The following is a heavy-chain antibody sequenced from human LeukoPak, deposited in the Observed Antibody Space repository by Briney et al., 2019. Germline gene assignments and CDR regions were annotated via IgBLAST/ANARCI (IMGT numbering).Heavy chain of an antibody. V-gene: IGHV4-4*02. Sequence: SETLSLTCAVSGGSISSSNWWSWVRQPPGKGLEWLGEIYHSGSTNYNPSLKSRVTISVDKSKNQFSLKLSSVTAADAAVYYCSRDQPAGPDAFDIWGQGTMVTVSS. CDR1: GGSISSSNW. CDR3: SRDQPAGPDAFDI. CDR2: IYHSGST. D-gene: IGHD6-13*01. J-gene: IGHJ3*02.